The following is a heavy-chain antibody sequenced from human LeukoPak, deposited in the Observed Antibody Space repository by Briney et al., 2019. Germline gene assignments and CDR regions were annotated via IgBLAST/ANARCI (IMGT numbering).Heavy chain of an antibody. Sequence: PSGTLSLTCAVSGGSISSSNWWSWVRQPPGKGLEWIGEIYHSGSTNYNPSLKSRVTISVDTSKNQFSLKLSSVTAADTAVYYCATKAKHIVVVTADPGTFDIWGQGTMVTVSS. CDR1: GGSISSSNW. J-gene: IGHJ3*02. CDR2: IYHSGST. D-gene: IGHD2-21*02. CDR3: ATKAKHIVVVTADPGTFDI. V-gene: IGHV4-4*02.